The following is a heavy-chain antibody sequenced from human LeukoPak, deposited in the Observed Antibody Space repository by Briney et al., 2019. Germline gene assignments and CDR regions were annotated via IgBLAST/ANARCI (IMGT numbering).Heavy chain of an antibody. Sequence: PGGSLRLSCAASGFTFSTYWMSWVRQPPGKGLEWVANIKHDGGEKYYVDSVKGRFTISRDNAKNSLYLQMNSLRAEDTALYYCARFRGSGYYDSFDYWGQGTLVTVSS. J-gene: IGHJ4*02. V-gene: IGHV3-7*03. CDR1: GFTFSTYW. CDR2: IKHDGGEK. CDR3: ARFRGSGYYDSFDY. D-gene: IGHD3-22*01.